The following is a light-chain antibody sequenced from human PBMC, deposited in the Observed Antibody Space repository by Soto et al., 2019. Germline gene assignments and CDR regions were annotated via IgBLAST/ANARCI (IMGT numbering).Light chain of an antibody. V-gene: IGLV1-40*01. CDR1: TSNIGAVYD. J-gene: IGLJ2*01. CDR3: QSYDRSLGGVV. CDR2: INN. Sequence: QSVLTQPPSVSGAPGQRVTISCTGSTSNIGAVYDVHWYQQLPGTAPRLLIYINNNRPSGVPDRFSGSKSGTSASLAITGLQAEDEADYYCQSYDRSLGGVVFGGGTKVTVL.